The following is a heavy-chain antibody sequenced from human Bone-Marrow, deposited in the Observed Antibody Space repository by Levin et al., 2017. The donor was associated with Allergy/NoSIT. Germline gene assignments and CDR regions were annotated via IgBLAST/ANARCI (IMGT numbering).Heavy chain of an antibody. J-gene: IGHJ4*01. V-gene: IGHV1-2*02. CDR2: INPNSGDT. D-gene: IGHD2-2*03. CDR1: GYTFTAYY. Sequence: GESLKISCKASGYTFTAYYIHWVRQAPGRGLEWMGWINPNSGDTNYAQTFAGRVTLTRDTSTRTAYMEMSGLRFDDTATYYCAALDMVVPSSTWDYWGQGTLVTVSS. CDR3: AALDMVVPSSTWDY.